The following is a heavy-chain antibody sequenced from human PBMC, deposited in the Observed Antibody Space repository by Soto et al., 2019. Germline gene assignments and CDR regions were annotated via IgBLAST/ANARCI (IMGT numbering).Heavy chain of an antibody. CDR3: TRLFQIGSSSPPDY. J-gene: IGHJ4*02. CDR1: GFTFSGSA. Sequence: GGSLRLSCAASGFTFSGSAMHWVRQASGKGLEWVGRIRSKANSYATAYAASVKGRFTISRDDSKNTAYLQMNSLKTEDTAVYYCTRLFQIGSSSPPDYWGQGTLVTVSS. CDR2: IRSKANSYAT. V-gene: IGHV3-73*01. D-gene: IGHD6-6*01.